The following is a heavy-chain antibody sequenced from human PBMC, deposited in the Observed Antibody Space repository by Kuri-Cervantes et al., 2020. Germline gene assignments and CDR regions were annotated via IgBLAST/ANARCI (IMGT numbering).Heavy chain of an antibody. CDR2: ITGSADAT. Sequence: GESLKIPCAASGFTFSRYSMSWVRQAPGKGLVWVSSITGSADATYYADSVKGRFTISRDNSKNTLYLQMNSLRAEDTAVYYCAKARDYGDYLNSFDPWGQGTLVTVSS. CDR3: AKARDYGDYLNSFDP. CDR1: GFTFSRYS. J-gene: IGHJ5*02. D-gene: IGHD4-17*01. V-gene: IGHV3-23*01.